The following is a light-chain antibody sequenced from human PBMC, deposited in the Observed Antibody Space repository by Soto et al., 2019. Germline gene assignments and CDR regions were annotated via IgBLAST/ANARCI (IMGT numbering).Light chain of an antibody. J-gene: IGKJ1*01. CDR2: AAS. Sequence: DIQMTQSPSSLSASLGDRVTITCRASQSISTYLNWYQQKPGKAPKLLIYAASTLQSGVPSRFSGSGSGTDFTLTINTLQPEDFATYYCQQTYINPRTFGPGTKVEI. V-gene: IGKV1-39*01. CDR3: QQTYINPRT. CDR1: QSISTY.